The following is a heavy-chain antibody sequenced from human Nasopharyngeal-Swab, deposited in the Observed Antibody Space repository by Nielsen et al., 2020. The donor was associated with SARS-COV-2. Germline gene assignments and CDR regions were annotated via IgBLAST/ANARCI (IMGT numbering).Heavy chain of an antibody. CDR2: IYSNGGT. CDR1: GGSISDYH. J-gene: IGHJ6*03. Sequence: GSLRLSCGVSGGSISDYHWSWIRQPPGKGLEWIGYIYSNGGTNYNPSFKSRLTTSVDTSKNQFSLKLSSVTAEDTAVYYCARRGKDSYGYHYYYMDVWGKGATVTVSS. V-gene: IGHV4-59*08. CDR3: ARRGKDSYGYHYYYMDV. D-gene: IGHD5-18*01.